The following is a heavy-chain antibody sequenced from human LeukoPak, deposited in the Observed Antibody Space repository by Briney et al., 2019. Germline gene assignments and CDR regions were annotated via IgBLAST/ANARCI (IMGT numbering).Heavy chain of an antibody. CDR3: ARTGYYDFWSGYYLAFDI. Sequence: SETLSLTCAVYGGSFSGYYWSWIRQPPGKGLEWIGEINHSGSTNYNPSLKSRVTISVDTSKNQFSLKLSSVTAADTAVYYCARTGYYDFWSGYYLAFDIWGQGTMVTASS. CDR1: GGSFSGYY. CDR2: INHSGST. J-gene: IGHJ3*02. V-gene: IGHV4-34*01. D-gene: IGHD3-3*01.